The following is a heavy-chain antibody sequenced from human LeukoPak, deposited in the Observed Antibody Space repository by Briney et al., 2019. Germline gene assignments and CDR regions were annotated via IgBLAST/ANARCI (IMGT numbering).Heavy chain of an antibody. CDR2: IKNKTDGGTT. J-gene: IGHJ4*02. CDR3: TTGPFYFGSGTYFSDC. CDR1: GFTFSNAW. Sequence: GGSLRLSCAASGFTFSNAWMSWVRQTPGKGLEWVGRIKNKTDGGTTDYAAPGKRRFLISRDDSKHPLFLQMNSLKTEDTAVYYCTTGPFYFGSGTYFSDCWGQGPLVPVYS. V-gene: IGHV3-15*01. D-gene: IGHD3-10*01.